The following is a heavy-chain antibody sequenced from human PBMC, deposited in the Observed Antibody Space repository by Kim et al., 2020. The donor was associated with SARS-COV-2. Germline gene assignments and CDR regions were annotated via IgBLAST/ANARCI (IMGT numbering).Heavy chain of an antibody. J-gene: IGHJ6*02. CDR1: GGSISSYY. V-gene: IGHV4-59*01. CDR3: ARGWRMGDILTGYYYYYYYGMDV. Sequence: SETLSLTCTVSGGSISSYYWSWIRQPPGKGLEWIGYIYYSGSTNYNPSLKSRVTISVDTSKNKFSLKLSSVTAADTAVYYCARGWRMGDILTGYYYYYYYGMDVWGQGTTVTVSS. D-gene: IGHD3-9*01. CDR2: IYYSGST.